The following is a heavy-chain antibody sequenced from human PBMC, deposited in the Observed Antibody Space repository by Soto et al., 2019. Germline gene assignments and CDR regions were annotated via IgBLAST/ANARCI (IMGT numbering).Heavy chain of an antibody. CDR1: GGTFSSYA. V-gene: IGHV1-69*13. CDR2: IIPIFGTA. CDR3: ARDFSLNDARQESTER. J-gene: IGHJ4*02. Sequence: ASVKVSCKASGGTFSSYAISWVRQAPGQGLEWMGGIIPIFGTANYAQKFQGRVTITADESTSTAYMELSSLRSEDTAVYYCARDFSLNDARQESTERWGQGTLVTVSA. D-gene: IGHD1-1*01.